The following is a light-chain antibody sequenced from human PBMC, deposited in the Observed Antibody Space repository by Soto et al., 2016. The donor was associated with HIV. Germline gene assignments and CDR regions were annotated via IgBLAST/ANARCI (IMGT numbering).Light chain of an antibody. Sequence: SFDLTQPPSVSVSPGQTASIACSGDNLEDQYVCWYQQRPGQSPILLIYQDTKRPSGIPERFSGSNSGNTATLTISGTQAMDEADYYCQAWDSSSVVFGGGDQADRP. CDR3: QAWDSSSVV. CDR2: QDT. J-gene: IGLJ2*01. V-gene: IGLV3-1*01. CDR1: NLEDQY.